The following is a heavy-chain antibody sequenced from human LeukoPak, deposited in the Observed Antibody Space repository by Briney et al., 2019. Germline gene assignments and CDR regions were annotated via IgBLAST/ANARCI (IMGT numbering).Heavy chain of an antibody. D-gene: IGHD5-18*01. V-gene: IGHV4-59*01. J-gene: IGHJ2*01. CDR2: IHSSGST. CDR3: ARDSEWRRLDFDL. CDR1: GGSISSYY. Sequence: ESSETLSLTCTVSGGSISSYYWSWIRQPPRQGLDWIGYIHSSGSTNYNPSLTRRVTISVDTSKNQFSLKLSSVTAADAALYYCARDSEWRRLDFDLWGRGTLVTVSS.